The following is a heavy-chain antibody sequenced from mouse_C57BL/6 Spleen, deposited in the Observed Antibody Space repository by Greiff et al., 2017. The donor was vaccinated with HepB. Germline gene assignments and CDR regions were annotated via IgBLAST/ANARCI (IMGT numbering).Heavy chain of an antibody. CDR2: IYPGDGDT. D-gene: IGHD1-1*01. CDR1: GYAFSSYW. Sequence: QVQLKESGAELVKPGASVKISCKASGYAFSSYWMNWVKQRPGKGLEWIGQIYPGDGDTNYNGKFKGKATLTADKSSSTAYMQLSSLTSEDSAVYFCARSGSSYEWYFDVWGTGTTVTVSS. CDR3: ARSGSSYEWYFDV. V-gene: IGHV1-80*01. J-gene: IGHJ1*03.